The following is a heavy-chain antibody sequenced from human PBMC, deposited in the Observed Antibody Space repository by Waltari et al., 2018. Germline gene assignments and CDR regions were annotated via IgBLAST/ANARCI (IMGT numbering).Heavy chain of an antibody. CDR3: ARGSRIAAAGTKRNWFDP. CDR1: GYTFTGSY. Sequence: QVQLVQSGAEVKKPGASVKVSCKASGYTFTGSYMHWVRQAPGQGLEWMGWINPNSGGTNYAQKFQGWVTMTRDTSISTAYMELSRLRSDDTAVYYCARGSRIAAAGTKRNWFDPWGQGTLVTVSS. V-gene: IGHV1-2*04. J-gene: IGHJ5*02. D-gene: IGHD6-13*01. CDR2: INPNSGGT.